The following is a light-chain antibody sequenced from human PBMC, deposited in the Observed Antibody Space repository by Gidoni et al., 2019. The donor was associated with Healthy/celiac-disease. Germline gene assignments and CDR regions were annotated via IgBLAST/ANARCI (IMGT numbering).Light chain of an antibody. CDR2: QDS. Sequence: SYELTQPPSVSVSPGLTASITCSGDKLGDKYACWYQQKPGQSPVLVIYQDSKRPSGIPERFSGSNSGNTATLTISGTQAMDEADYYCQAWDSIVVFGGGTKLTVL. CDR1: KLGDKY. J-gene: IGLJ2*01. CDR3: QAWDSIVV. V-gene: IGLV3-1*01.